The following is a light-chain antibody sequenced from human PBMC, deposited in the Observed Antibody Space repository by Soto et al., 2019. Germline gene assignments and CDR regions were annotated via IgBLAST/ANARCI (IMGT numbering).Light chain of an antibody. CDR1: SSNIGADYD. J-gene: IGLJ1*01. CDR2: GNS. V-gene: IGLV1-40*01. Sequence: QSVLTQPPPVSGAPGQRVTISCTGSSSNIGADYDVHWYQQLPGTAPKLLIHGNSNRPSGVPDRFSGSKSGTSASLAITGLQAEDEADYYCQSYDSSLSGFYVFGTGTKVTVL. CDR3: QSYDSSLSGFYV.